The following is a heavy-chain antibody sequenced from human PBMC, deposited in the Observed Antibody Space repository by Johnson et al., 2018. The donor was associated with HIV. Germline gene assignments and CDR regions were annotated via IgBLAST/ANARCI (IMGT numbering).Heavy chain of an antibody. CDR2: ISKSGSTI. Sequence: VQLVESGGGLVKPGGSLRLSCAASGFTFSDYYMSWIRQAPGKGLEWVSYISKSGSTIYYVDAVKGRFTLSRDNSKNTLYLQMNSLRAEDTAVYYCAKDYLDTASDDAFDIWGQGTMVTVSS. CDR3: AKDYLDTASDDAFDI. V-gene: IGHV3-11*04. CDR1: GFTFSDYY. J-gene: IGHJ3*02. D-gene: IGHD5-18*01.